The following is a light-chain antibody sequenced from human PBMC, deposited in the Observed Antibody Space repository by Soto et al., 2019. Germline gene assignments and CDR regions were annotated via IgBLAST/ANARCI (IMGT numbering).Light chain of an antibody. CDR2: DVT. CDR1: STDVGSYNS. V-gene: IGLV2-11*01. Sequence: QSALTQPRSVSGSPGQSVTISCTGTSTDVGSYNSVSWYQQHPGKAPKLMIYDVTKRPSGVPDRFSASKSGNTASLTISGLQAEDEADYYCCSYAGSYTYVFGTGTKVTVL. J-gene: IGLJ1*01. CDR3: CSYAGSYTYV.